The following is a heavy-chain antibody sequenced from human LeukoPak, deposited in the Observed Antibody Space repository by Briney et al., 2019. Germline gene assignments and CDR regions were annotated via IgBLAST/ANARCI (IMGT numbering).Heavy chain of an antibody. Sequence: PSETLSLTCTVSGGSISSYYWSWIRQPPGKGLEWIGYIYYSGSTNYNPSLKSRVTISVDTSKNQFSLKLSSVTAADTAVYYCARVYSSGWYLYYYYYMDVWGKGTTVTVSS. CDR1: GGSISSYY. CDR2: IYYSGST. CDR3: ARVYSSGWYLYYYYYMDV. D-gene: IGHD6-19*01. V-gene: IGHV4-59*01. J-gene: IGHJ6*03.